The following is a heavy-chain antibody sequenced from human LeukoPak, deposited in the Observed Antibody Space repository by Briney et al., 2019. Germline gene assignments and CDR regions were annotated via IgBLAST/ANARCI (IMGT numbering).Heavy chain of an antibody. CDR3: ARDPMGYCSSTSCYPSAFDI. CDR2: INTNTGNP. Sequence: ASVKVSCKASGYIFISYAMNWVRQAPGQGLEWMGWINTNTGNPTYAQGFTGRFVFSLDTSVSTAYLQISSLKAEDTALYYCARDPMGYCSSTSCYPSAFDIWGQGTMVTVSS. J-gene: IGHJ3*02. V-gene: IGHV7-4-1*02. D-gene: IGHD2-2*01. CDR1: GYIFISYA.